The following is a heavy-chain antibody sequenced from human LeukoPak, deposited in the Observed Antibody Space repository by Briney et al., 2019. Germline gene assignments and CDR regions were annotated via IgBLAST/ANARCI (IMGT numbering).Heavy chain of an antibody. J-gene: IGHJ4*02. D-gene: IGHD6-19*01. CDR3: AKYTAGMYYFDY. CDR2: INPNSGGT. CDR1: GYTFTGYY. V-gene: IGHV1-2*02. Sequence: ASVKVSCKASGYTFTGYYIHWVRQAPGQGLEWMGWINPNSGGTNYAQKFQGRVTMTRDTSISTAYVELSRLRSDDTAVYYCAKYTAGMYYFDYWGQGTLVTVSS.